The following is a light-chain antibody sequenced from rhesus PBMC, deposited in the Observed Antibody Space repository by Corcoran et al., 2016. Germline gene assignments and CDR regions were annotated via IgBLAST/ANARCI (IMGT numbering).Light chain of an antibody. V-gene: IGKV1-69*01. Sequence: DIQMTQSPSSLSASVGDRVTITCRASQGISNWWAWYQQKPGKAPKLRSNRASNLETGVPSRFSGSGSGTDFTLTITSLQPEDIATYYCQQYDNSPLTFGGGTKVELK. CDR2: RAS. CDR3: QQYDNSPLT. J-gene: IGKJ4*01. CDR1: QGISNW.